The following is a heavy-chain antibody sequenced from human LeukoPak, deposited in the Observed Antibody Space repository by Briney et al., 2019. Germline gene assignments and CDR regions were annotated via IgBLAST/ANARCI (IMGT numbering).Heavy chain of an antibody. Sequence: GGSLRLSCVASGLSVSSTYMTWVRQAPGKGLEWVSVIYSGGGTNYADSLKGRFSISRDNSKNTLYLQMKSLRAEDTAVYYSVGEGTYWGQGTLVTVSS. V-gene: IGHV3-53*01. CDR3: VGEGTY. CDR2: IYSGGGT. CDR1: GLSVSSTY. J-gene: IGHJ4*02. D-gene: IGHD1-1*01.